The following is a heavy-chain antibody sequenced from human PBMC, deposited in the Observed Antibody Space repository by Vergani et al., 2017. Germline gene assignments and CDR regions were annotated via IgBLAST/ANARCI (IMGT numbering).Heavy chain of an antibody. CDR3: ARASLRALVGYYYYMDV. Sequence: QLQLQEFGSGLVKPSQTLSLTCAVSGDSITNGGFSWNWIRQPPGKGPEWIGYIFPSGNSDYNPSLKNRVSISLDKSKNQFSLWVNSVTAAATAVYFCARASLRALVGYYYYMDVWGKGKTVVVSS. V-gene: IGHV4-30-2*01. D-gene: IGHD3-16*02. CDR1: GDSITNGGFS. J-gene: IGHJ6*03. CDR2: IFPSGNS.